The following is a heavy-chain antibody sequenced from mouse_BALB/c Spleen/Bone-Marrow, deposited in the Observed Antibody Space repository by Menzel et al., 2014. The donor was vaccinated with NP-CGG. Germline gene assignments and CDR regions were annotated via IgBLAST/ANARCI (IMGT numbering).Heavy chain of an antibody. CDR1: GFNIKDTY. V-gene: IGHV14-3*02. Sequence: EVQLQESGAELVKPGASVKLSCTASGFNIKDTYMHWVKQRPEQGLEWIGRIDPANGNTKYDPKFQGKATLTADTSSNTAYLQLSRLTSEDTAVYYYAYGSSYDYFHYWGQGTTLTVSS. J-gene: IGHJ2*01. D-gene: IGHD1-1*01. CDR3: AYGSSYDYFHY. CDR2: IDPANGNT.